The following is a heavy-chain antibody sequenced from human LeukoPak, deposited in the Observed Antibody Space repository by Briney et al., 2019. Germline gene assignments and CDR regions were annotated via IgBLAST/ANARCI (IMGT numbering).Heavy chain of an antibody. Sequence: GASVKVSCKASGYTFTSYYMHWVRQAPGQGLEWMGIINPSGGSTSYAQKFQGRVTMTRDTSTSTVYMELSGLRSEDTAVYYCASSSGWYTDAFDIWGQGTMVTVSS. CDR1: GYTFTSYY. D-gene: IGHD6-19*01. V-gene: IGHV1-46*01. J-gene: IGHJ3*02. CDR3: ASSSGWYTDAFDI. CDR2: INPSGGST.